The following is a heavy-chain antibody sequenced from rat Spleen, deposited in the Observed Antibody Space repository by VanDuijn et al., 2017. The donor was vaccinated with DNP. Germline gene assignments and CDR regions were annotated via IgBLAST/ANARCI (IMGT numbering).Heavy chain of an antibody. Sequence: EVQLQESGPGLVKPSQSLSLTCSVTGYSITSNHKWSWIRKFPGNELEWRGYINNAGRTNYNPSLKGRLSITRATSKNPFFLQVNSVGNEDTATYYCAVQLGVFDYWGQGVMVIVSS. CDR1: GYSITSNHK. V-gene: IGHV3-3*01. J-gene: IGHJ2*01. D-gene: IGHD5-1*01. CDR3: AVQLGVFDY. CDR2: INNAGRT.